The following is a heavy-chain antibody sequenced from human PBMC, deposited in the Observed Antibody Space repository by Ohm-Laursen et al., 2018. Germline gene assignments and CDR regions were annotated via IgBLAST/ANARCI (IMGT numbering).Heavy chain of an antibody. CDR2: ITGAGDSA. D-gene: IGHD6-19*01. V-gene: IGHV3-23*01. CDR3: AKGRSGWYGGSFDY. J-gene: IGHJ4*02. CDR1: GFMFSNYG. Sequence: SLRLSCTASGFMFSNYGMSWVRQAPGKGLEVVSTITGAGDSAYYGGSVKGRFAISRDNSKKTLYLQMNSLRVEDTAIYYCAKGRSGWYGGSFDYWGQGNLVTVSS.